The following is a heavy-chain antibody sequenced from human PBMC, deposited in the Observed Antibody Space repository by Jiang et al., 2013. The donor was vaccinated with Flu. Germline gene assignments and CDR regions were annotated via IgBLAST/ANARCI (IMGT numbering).Heavy chain of an antibody. CDR1: GFTFSSYW. CDR2: IKQDGSEK. J-gene: IGHJ6*02. CDR3: ARDVVVTDYYYGMDV. Sequence: LVQPGGSLRLSCAASGFTFSSYWMSWVRQAPGKGLEWVANIKQDGSEKYYVDSVKGRFTISRDNAKNSLYLQMNSLRAEDTAVYYCARDVVVTDYYYGMDVWGQGTTVTVSS. V-gene: IGHV3-7*03. D-gene: IGHD2-21*02.